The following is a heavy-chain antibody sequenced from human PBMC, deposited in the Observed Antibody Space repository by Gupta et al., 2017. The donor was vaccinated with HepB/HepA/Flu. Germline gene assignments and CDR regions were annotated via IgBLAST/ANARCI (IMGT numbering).Heavy chain of an antibody. Sequence: QVQLVQSGAEVKKPGASVKVSCKASGSTFTSYAMHWVRQAPGQRLEWMGWINAGNGNTKYSQKFQGRVTITRDTSASTAYMELSSLRSEDTAVYYCARDRGIAAAALDYWGQGTLVTVSS. CDR3: ARDRGIAAAALDY. D-gene: IGHD6-13*01. V-gene: IGHV1-3*01. CDR1: GSTFTSYA. J-gene: IGHJ4*02. CDR2: INAGNGNT.